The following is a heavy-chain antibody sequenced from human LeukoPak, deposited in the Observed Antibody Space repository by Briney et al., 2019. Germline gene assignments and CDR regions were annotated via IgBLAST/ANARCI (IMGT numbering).Heavy chain of an antibody. CDR3: AKVASYDSSGYYDY. J-gene: IGHJ4*02. CDR1: GFTFSSYG. D-gene: IGHD3-22*01. V-gene: IGHV3-33*06. Sequence: PGGSLRLSCAASGFTFSSYGMHWVRQAPGKGREWVAVIWYDGSNKYYADSVKGRFTISRDNSKNTLYLQMNSLRAEDTAVYYCAKVASYDSSGYYDYWGQGTLVTVSS. CDR2: IWYDGSNK.